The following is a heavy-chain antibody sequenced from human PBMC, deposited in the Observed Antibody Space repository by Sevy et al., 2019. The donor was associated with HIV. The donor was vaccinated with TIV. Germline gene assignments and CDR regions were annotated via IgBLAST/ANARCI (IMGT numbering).Heavy chain of an antibody. CDR2: IKSKTDGGTT. Sequence: GGSLRLSCAASGFTLSNAWMSWVRQAPGKGLEWVGRIKSKTDGGTTDYAAPVKGRFTISRDDSKNTLYLQMNSLKTEDTAVYYCTVIHSSGYHDYWGQGSLVTVSS. D-gene: IGHD3-22*01. CDR1: GFTLSNAW. J-gene: IGHJ4*02. V-gene: IGHV3-15*01. CDR3: TVIHSSGYHDY.